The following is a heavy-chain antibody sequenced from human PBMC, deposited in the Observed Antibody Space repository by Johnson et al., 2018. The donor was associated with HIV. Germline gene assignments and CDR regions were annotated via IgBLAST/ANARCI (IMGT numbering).Heavy chain of an antibody. J-gene: IGHJ3*02. CDR2: ISYDGSNK. V-gene: IGHV3-30*03. Sequence: QVQLVESGGGVVRPGGSLRLSCAASGFTFDDYGMSWVRQAPVKGLEWVAVISYDGSNKYYADSVKGRFTITRDNSKNTLYLQMNSLRAEDTAVYYCASETGESGAFDIWGQGTMVTVSS. CDR3: ASETGESGAFDI. D-gene: IGHD7-27*01. CDR1: GFTFDDYG.